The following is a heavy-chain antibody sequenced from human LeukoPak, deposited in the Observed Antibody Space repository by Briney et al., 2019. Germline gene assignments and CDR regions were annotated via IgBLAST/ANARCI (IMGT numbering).Heavy chain of an antibody. J-gene: IGHJ4*02. D-gene: IGHD5-12*01. V-gene: IGHV3-66*01. Sequence: GGSLRLSCAASGFAVIDNYMNWVRQAPGKGLEWVAVIYSGGNTYYADSVAGRFTISRDTATNTVYLQMNSLRADDTAVYYCAREDSGYGLHLDYWGQGTLVAVSS. CDR3: AREDSGYGLHLDY. CDR2: IYSGGNT. CDR1: GFAVIDNY.